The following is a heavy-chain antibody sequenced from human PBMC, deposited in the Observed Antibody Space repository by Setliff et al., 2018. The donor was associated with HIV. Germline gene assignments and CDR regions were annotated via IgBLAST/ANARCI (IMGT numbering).Heavy chain of an antibody. CDR2: FYYSGST. Sequence: LSLTCTVSGGSISSHYWGWIRQPPGKGLEWIGSFYYSGSTSYNPSLKSRVTISGDTSKNQVSLRLSSVTAADTAVYYCARVETTVTSRLDYWGQGTLVTSPQ. V-gene: IGHV4-39*01. CDR1: GGSISSHY. J-gene: IGHJ4*02. D-gene: IGHD4-17*01. CDR3: ARVETTVTSRLDY.